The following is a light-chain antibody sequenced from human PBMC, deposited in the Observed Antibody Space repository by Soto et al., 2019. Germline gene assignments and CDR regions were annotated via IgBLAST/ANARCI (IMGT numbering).Light chain of an antibody. CDR2: GAS. Sequence: DIVMTQSPATLSVSPGGRATLSCRASQSVGSNVAWYQQKPGQPPRLLIYGASTRAAGVPARFSGSGYGRQFSLTISSLQSEDFAIYQCQQRNNWPPWTLGQGTKVDIK. J-gene: IGKJ1*01. V-gene: IGKV3-15*01. CDR3: QQRNNWPPWT. CDR1: QSVGSN.